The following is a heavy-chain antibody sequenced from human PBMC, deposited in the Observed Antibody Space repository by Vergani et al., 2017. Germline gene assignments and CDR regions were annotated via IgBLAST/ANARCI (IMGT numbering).Heavy chain of an antibody. CDR2: ISYDGSNK. J-gene: IGHJ6*03. CDR3: ARGRLGELLNSYYYFYMDV. V-gene: IGHV3-30*03. Sequence: QVQLVESGGGVVQPGRSLRLSCAASGFTFSSYGMHWVRQAPGKGLEWVAVISYDGSNKYYADSVKGRFTISRDNSKNTLYLQMNSLRAEDTAVYYCARGRLGELLNSYYYFYMDVWGKGTTVTVSS. CDR1: GFTFSSYG. D-gene: IGHD3-10*01.